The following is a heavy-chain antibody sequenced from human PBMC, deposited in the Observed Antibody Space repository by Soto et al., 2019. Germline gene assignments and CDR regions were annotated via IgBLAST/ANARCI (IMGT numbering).Heavy chain of an antibody. CDR3: ARSGDFWSGYDYYGMDI. J-gene: IGHJ6*02. CDR2: IIPISGTR. Sequence: VASVKVSCKASGGSFGDYAFSWVRQAPGQGLEWMGGIIPISGTRNYAQKFRGRVTITADKSTTTVYMELSSLRSEDTAVYYCARSGDFWSGYDYYGMDIWGQGTTVTVSS. CDR1: GGSFGDYA. D-gene: IGHD3-3*01. V-gene: IGHV1-69*06.